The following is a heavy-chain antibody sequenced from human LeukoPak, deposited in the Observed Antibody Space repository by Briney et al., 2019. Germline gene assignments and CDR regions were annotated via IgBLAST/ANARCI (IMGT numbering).Heavy chain of an antibody. V-gene: IGHV1-8*01. D-gene: IGHD2-15*01. Sequence: ASVKVSCKASGYTFTSYDINWVRQATGQGLEWMGWMNPNSGDTGSAQRFQGRVTMTRNTSISTAYMELSSLRSEDTAVYYCARALRVGRYSADYWGQGTLVTVSS. CDR1: GYTFTSYD. CDR2: MNPNSGDT. CDR3: ARALRVGRYSADY. J-gene: IGHJ4*02.